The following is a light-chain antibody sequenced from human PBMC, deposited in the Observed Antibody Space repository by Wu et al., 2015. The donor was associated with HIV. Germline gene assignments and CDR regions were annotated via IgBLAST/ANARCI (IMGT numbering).Light chain of an antibody. J-gene: IGKJ3*01. V-gene: IGKV1-5*03. CDR1: QSISNW. CDR2: KAS. Sequence: DIQMTQSPSTLSASIGDRVTITCRASQSISNWLAWYQQKPGTAPKLLIYKASTLDSGVPSRFSGSGSGTDFSLTIRSLQPEDFATYFCQQTYSTPRVTFGPGTTVDI. CDR3: QQTYSTPRVT.